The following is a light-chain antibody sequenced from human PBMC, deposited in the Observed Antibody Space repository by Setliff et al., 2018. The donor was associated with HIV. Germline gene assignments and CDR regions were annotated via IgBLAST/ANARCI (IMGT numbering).Light chain of an antibody. Sequence: QSVLTQPPSASGTPGQRVTISCSGSSSNTGSNTVNWYQQLPGTAPKLLMFSSNERPSGVTDLSSGSKSGTSASLAISGLQSEDEADYYCAAWDDRLTGYVVGTGTKVTVL. CDR3: AAWDDRLTGYV. CDR1: SSNTGSNT. CDR2: SSN. J-gene: IGLJ1*01. V-gene: IGLV1-44*01.